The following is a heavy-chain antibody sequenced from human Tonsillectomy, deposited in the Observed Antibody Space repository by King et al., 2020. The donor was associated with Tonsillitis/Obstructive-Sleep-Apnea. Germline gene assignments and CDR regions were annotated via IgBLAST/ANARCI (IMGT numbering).Heavy chain of an antibody. V-gene: IGHV3-9*01. J-gene: IGHJ6*03. CDR3: AKAGWNYYMDV. CDR1: GFTFDDSA. CDR2: ISWNRGDI. Sequence: VQSGRSLRLSCAASGFTFDDSAMHWVRQAPGKGLEWVSGISWNRGDIGYADSVKGRFTISRDNAKNSLYLQMNSLRAEDTALYYCAKAGWNYYMDVWGKGTTVTVSS. D-gene: IGHD3-3*01.